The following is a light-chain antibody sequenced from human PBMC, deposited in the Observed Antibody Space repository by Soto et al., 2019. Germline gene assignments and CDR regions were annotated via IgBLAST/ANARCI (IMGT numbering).Light chain of an antibody. CDR2: INN. CDR1: SSNIGSNT. V-gene: IGLV1-44*01. J-gene: IGLJ1*01. CDR3: AAWDDSLNGYV. Sequence: QSVLTQPPSASGTPGPRVTISCSGSSSNIGSNTVNWFQHLPGTAPKLLIYINNQRPSGVPDRFSGSKSGTSAYLAISGLQSEDEADYYCAAWDDSLNGYVFGTGTKVTVL.